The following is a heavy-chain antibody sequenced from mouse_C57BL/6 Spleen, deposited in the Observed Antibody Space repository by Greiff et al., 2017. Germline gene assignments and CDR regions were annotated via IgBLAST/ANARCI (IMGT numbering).Heavy chain of an antibody. V-gene: IGHV5-9-1*02. CDR3: TRAGRAMDD. D-gene: IGHD4-1*01. CDR1: GFTFSSYA. Sequence: EVNLVESGAGFVKPGGSLTLSCAASGFTFSSYALSWFRQTPATRLEWVAYLSSGGDYINYADTVKGRFTISRDNARNTLYLQKSSLKSEDTAIYYCTRAGRAMDDWGQGTSVTVSS. CDR2: LSSGGDYI. J-gene: IGHJ4*01.